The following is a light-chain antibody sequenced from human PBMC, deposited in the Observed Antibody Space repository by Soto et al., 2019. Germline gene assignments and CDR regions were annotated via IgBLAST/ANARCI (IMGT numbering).Light chain of an antibody. J-gene: IGKJ1*01. CDR1: QSVSSSY. CDR3: QQYVSSPAT. Sequence: DIVLTQSPGTLSLSPGERVTLSCRASQSVSSSYLAWYQQRPGQAPRLLMSGASSRAAGIPDRFSGAGSGTEFTLTISGLQPDDFATYYCQQYVSSPATFGQGTKVDIK. CDR2: GAS. V-gene: IGKV3-20*01.